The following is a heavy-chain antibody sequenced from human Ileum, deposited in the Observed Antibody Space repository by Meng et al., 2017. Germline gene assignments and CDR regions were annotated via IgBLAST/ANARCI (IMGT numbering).Heavy chain of an antibody. Sequence: QVELVQSGAEVKKPGSSVKVSCKASGGTFSSYAISWVRQAPGQGLEWMGWINVDNGDTRYSQKFQGRLTITRDTSASTAYLELSSLTSEDTAVYYCARNTVGTTTLDYWGQGTLVTVSS. V-gene: IGHV1-3*01. D-gene: IGHD1-1*01. CDR2: INVDNGDT. CDR3: ARNTVGTTTLDY. J-gene: IGHJ4*02. CDR1: GGTFSSYA.